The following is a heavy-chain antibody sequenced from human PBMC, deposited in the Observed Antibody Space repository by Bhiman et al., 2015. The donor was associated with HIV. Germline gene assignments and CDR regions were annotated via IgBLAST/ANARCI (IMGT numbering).Heavy chain of an antibody. CDR1: GFTVSTNY. J-gene: IGHJ6*03. D-gene: IGHD4-11*01. CDR3: ARNHRSSNWLGIFYYYMDV. Sequence: VHLVDSGGGVVQPGGSLRLSCVASGFTVSTNYISWVRQAPGKGLEWVSVIYNSGGTYYADSVRGRFTISRDNSKNTLYLQMDSLRTEDTAVYYCARNHRSSNWLGIFYYYMDVWGKGTTVTVSS. CDR2: IYNSGGT. V-gene: IGHV3-66*02.